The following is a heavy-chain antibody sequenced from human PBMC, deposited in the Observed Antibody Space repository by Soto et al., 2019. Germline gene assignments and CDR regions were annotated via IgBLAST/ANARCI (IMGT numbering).Heavy chain of an antibody. CDR2: IGGSDNL. CDR3: AKDRAYSSGHELFDY. CDR1: GFTFRNYA. Sequence: GGSLRLSCETSGFTFRNYAMTWVRQAPGEGPEWVSTIGGSDNLFYSDSVKGRFTISRDDSKSTMYLQMDNLRVEDTAIYFCAKDRAYSSGHELFDYRGPGTLVTVSS. J-gene: IGHJ4*02. D-gene: IGHD5-18*01. V-gene: IGHV3-23*01.